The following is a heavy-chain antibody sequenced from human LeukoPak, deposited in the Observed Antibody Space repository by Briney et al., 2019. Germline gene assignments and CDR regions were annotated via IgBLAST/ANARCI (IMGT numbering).Heavy chain of an antibody. CDR1: GYSFTSYW. CDR2: IYPDDSDT. Sequence: GASLKISCKGSGYSFTSYWIGWVRQMPGKGLEWMGIIYPDDSDTRYSPSFEGQVIISVDKSISTAYLQWSSLTASDTATYYCARHGHCTNGVCYSNYYYYMDVWGKGTTVTVSS. D-gene: IGHD2-8*01. CDR3: ARHGHCTNGVCYSNYYYYMDV. V-gene: IGHV5-51*01. J-gene: IGHJ6*03.